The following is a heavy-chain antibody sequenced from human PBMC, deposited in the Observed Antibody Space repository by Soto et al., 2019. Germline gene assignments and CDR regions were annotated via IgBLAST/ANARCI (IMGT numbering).Heavy chain of an antibody. CDR1: GFTFSSYA. V-gene: IGHV3-23*01. D-gene: IGHD5-12*01. CDR2: ISGSGDFT. CDR3: AKDQASDPDGYPSPYY. Sequence: SLRLSCAASGFTFSSYAMSWVRQAPGKGLEWVSVISGSGDFTFYADSVKGRFTISRDNSKNTLYLQMNSLRAEDTAVYYCAKDQASDPDGYPSPYYWGQGTLVTVSS. J-gene: IGHJ4*02.